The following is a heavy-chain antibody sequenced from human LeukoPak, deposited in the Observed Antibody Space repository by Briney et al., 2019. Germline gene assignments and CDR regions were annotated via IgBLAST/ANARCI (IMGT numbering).Heavy chain of an antibody. J-gene: IGHJ6*04. D-gene: IGHD2-8*01. Sequence: GGSLRLSCAASGFTFSSYAMLWVRQAPGKGLEWVAVISYDGSNKYYADSVKGRFTISRDNSKNTLYLQMNSLRAEDTAVYYCARGGLYSAGSKYYYYYYGMDVWGKGTTVTVSS. CDR1: GFTFSSYA. V-gene: IGHV3-30*04. CDR2: ISYDGSNK. CDR3: ARGGLYSAGSKYYYYYYGMDV.